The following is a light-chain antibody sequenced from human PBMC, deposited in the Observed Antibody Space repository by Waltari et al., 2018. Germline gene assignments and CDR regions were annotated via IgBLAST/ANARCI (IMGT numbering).Light chain of an antibody. CDR1: QSVGIN. V-gene: IGKV3-15*01. CDR2: SIS. CDR3: QHNNNRLLIA. Sequence: EVVLTQSTDTLSVSAGDRPTLSRRANQSVGINLAWYQPKPGQAHRLLMYSISKRATGVPARFSGSGSGTQFTLTIGSLQSEDFAVYFCQHNNNRLLIAFGQGTRLESK. J-gene: IGKJ5*01.